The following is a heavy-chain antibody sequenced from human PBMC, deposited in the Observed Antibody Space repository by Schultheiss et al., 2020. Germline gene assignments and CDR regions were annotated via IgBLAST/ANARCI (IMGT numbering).Heavy chain of an antibody. D-gene: IGHD5-24*01. J-gene: IGHJ6*02. CDR3: AREGDGYYYYYGMDV. Sequence: SETLSLTCAVYGGSFSGYYWSWIRQPPGKGLEWIGYIYYSGSTNYNPSLKSRVTISVDTSKNQFSLKLSSVTAADTAVYYCAREGDGYYYYYGMDVWGQGTTVTVSS. CDR2: IYYSGST. V-gene: IGHV4-59*12. CDR1: GGSFSGYY.